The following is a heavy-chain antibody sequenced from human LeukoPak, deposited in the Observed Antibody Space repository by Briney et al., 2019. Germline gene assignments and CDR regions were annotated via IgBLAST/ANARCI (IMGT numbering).Heavy chain of an antibody. CDR2: IYYSGST. CDR1: GDYISSYY. Sequence: PSETLSLTCTVSGDYISSYYWSWLRQPPGKGQERIGYIYYSGSTNYNPSLKSRVTISVDTSKNQLSLKLSSVTAADTAVYYCARALLWFGDNYYMDVWGKGTTVTISS. V-gene: IGHV4-59*01. D-gene: IGHD3-10*01. J-gene: IGHJ6*03. CDR3: ARALLWFGDNYYMDV.